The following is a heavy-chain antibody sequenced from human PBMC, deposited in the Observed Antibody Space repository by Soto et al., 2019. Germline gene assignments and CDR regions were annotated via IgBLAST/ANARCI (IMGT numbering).Heavy chain of an antibody. CDR3: ARHRVATTY. D-gene: IGHD5-12*01. J-gene: IGHJ4*02. CDR2: INHSGST. CDR1: GGSFSGYY. Sequence: SETLSLTCAVYGGSFSGYYWTWIRQPPGTGLEWIGEINHSGSTNYDPSLKSRVTISVDTSKTQFYLNLSSVTAADTAVYYCARHRVATTYWGQGALVTVSS. V-gene: IGHV4-34*01.